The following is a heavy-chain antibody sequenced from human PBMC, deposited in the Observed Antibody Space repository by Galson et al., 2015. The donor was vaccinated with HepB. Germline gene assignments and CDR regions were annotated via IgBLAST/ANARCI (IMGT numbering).Heavy chain of an antibody. D-gene: IGHD6-13*01. J-gene: IGHJ4*02. CDR3: ASEGQHLIKA. CDR2: ISSSSTYI. V-gene: IGHV3-48*02. Sequence: SLRLSCAASGFPFRTSRMPWVRQAPGKGLEWVSYISSSSTYISSPDSVQGRFTISRDNAKNSLYLQMNSLRDEDTAVYYCASEGQHLIKAWGQGKLVTVAS. CDR1: GFPFRTSR.